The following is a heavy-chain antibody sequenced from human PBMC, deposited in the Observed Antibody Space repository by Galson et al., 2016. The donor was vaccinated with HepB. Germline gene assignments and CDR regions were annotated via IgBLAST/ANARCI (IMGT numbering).Heavy chain of an antibody. V-gene: IGHV6-1*01. Sequence: CAISGDSVSSNSAGWYWIRQSPSRGLEWLGRTYYRSKWHFDYAESVKSRITINPDTAKNQFSLQLNSVTLEDTAVYYCAGDHGSSGWLYWGQGILVTVSS. J-gene: IGHJ4*02. D-gene: IGHD6-25*01. CDR1: GDSVSSNSAG. CDR3: AGDHGSSGWLY. CDR2: TYYRSKWHF.